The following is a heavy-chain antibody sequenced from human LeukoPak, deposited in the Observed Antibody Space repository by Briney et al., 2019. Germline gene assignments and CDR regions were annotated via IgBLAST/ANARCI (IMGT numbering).Heavy chain of an antibody. CDR1: GFSFSSYW. D-gene: IGHD3-22*01. J-gene: IGHJ4*02. V-gene: IGHV3-74*01. Sequence: GGSLRLSCAASGFSFSSYWMHWVRQAPGKGLVWVSRIKSDGISTSYADSVKGRFTISRDNAKNTLYLQMNSLRAEDTAVYYCARDLNWLLFDYWGQGTLVTVSS. CDR3: ARDLNWLLFDY. CDR2: IKSDGIST.